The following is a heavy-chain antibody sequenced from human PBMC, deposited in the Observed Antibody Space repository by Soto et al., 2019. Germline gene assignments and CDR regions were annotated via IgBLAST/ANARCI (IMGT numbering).Heavy chain of an antibody. CDR3: AKDHDILTGYYPTFDY. CDR1: GFTFGSYP. V-gene: IGHV3-23*01. D-gene: IGHD3-9*01. Sequence: PGGSLRLSCAASGFTFGSYPMSWVRPAPGQGLESVAAISGSGGSTYYADSVKGRFTISRDNSKNPLYLQMNSLRAEDTAVYYCAKDHDILTGYYPTFDYWGQGT. CDR2: ISGSGGST. J-gene: IGHJ4*02.